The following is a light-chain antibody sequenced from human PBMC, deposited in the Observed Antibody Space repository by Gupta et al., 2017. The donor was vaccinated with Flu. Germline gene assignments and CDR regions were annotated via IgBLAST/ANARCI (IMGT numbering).Light chain of an antibody. CDR1: DSNIGAGYD. CDR2: ADV. CDR3: QSYDTRLKEPL. V-gene: IGLV1-40*01. J-gene: IGLJ2*01. Sequence: TGSDSNIGAGYDVHWYQVLPGTAPILLILADVNRPSGVPERFSGSRSGNSASLAITGLQAEDEGVYYCQSYDTRLKEPLFGGGTK.